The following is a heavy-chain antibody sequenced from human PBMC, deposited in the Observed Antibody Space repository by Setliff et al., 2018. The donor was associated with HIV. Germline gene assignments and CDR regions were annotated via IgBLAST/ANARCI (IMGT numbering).Heavy chain of an antibody. J-gene: IGHJ3*02. CDR2: IYHTGST. CDR1: GYSISGGYY. D-gene: IGHD2-8*01. V-gene: IGHV4-38-2*01. CDR3: ARLESGVFDI. Sequence: SETLSLTCAVSGYSISGGYYWAWIRQPPGKGLEWIGHIYHTGSTYSNPSLKRRVTISVDTSKNQFSLKLTSVTAADTAVYYCARLESGVFDIWGQGTMVTVSS.